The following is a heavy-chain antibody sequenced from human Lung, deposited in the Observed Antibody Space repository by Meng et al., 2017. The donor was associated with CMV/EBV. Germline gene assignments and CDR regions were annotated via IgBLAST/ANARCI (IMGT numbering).Heavy chain of an antibody. Sequence: SLKISXVASEFTFGSYWMSWVRQAPGKGLEWVANIKQDGSEKYYVDSVKGRFTVSRDNAKNSLYLQMNSLRAEDTAIYYCARDLMRTGSGCFDIWGQGTRVTVSS. CDR1: EFTFGSYW. D-gene: IGHD1-26*01. J-gene: IGHJ3*02. V-gene: IGHV3-7*01. CDR3: ARDLMRTGSGCFDI. CDR2: IKQDGSEK.